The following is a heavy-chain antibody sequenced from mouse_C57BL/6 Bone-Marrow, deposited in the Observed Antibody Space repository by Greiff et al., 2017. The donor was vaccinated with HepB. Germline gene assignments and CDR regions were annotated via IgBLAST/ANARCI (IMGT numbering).Heavy chain of an antibody. CDR2: ISDGGSYT. Sequence: EVKLVESGGGLVKPGGSLKLSCAASGFTFSSYAMSWVRQTPEKRLEWVATISDGGSYTYYPDNVKGRFTTSRDNAKNNLYLQMSHLKSEDTAMYYCALDHGGFAYWGQGTLVTVSA. CDR3: ALDHGGFAY. J-gene: IGHJ3*01. CDR1: GFTFSSYA. V-gene: IGHV5-4*03.